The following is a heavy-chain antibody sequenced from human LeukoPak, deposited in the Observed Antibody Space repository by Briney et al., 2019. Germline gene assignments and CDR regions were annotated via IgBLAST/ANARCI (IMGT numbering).Heavy chain of an antibody. Sequence: PSETLSLTCSVSGDSVNSNTYYWGWIRQSPGRGLEWIGNVYYSGTTYYNPSLESRVTISADTSRNQFSLRLNSVTVADTAKYYCARQGSFYMDVWGKGTTVTVSS. CDR2: VYYSGTT. J-gene: IGHJ6*03. D-gene: IGHD3-16*02. V-gene: IGHV4-39*01. CDR1: GDSVNSNTYY. CDR3: ARQGSFYMDV.